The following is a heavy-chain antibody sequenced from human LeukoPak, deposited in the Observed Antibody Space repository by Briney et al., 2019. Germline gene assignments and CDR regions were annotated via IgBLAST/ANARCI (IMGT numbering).Heavy chain of an antibody. CDR3: AREVGATADGAFDI. J-gene: IGHJ3*02. V-gene: IGHV4-59*01. D-gene: IGHD1-26*01. CDR2: IYYSGST. Sequence: SETLSLTCTVSGGSISSYYWSWIRQPPGRGLEWIGYIYYSGSTNYNPSLKSRVTISVDTSKNQFSLKLSSVTAADTAVYYCAREVGATADGAFDIWGQGTMVTVSS. CDR1: GGSISSYY.